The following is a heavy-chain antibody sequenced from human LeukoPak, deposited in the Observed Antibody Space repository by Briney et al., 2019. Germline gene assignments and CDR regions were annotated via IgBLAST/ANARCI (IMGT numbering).Heavy chain of an antibody. J-gene: IGHJ4*02. V-gene: IGHV1-8*01. CDR3: TRGSSGRRDN. Sequence: GASVKVSCKASGYTFTSCDINWVRQATGQGLEWMGWRNPNSGNTGYGRRFQGRITITRDISIDTASMELSNRTSKNTAIYHCTRGSSGRRDNWGQGTLVTVSA. D-gene: IGHD6-19*01. CDR2: RNPNSGNT. CDR1: GYTFTSCD.